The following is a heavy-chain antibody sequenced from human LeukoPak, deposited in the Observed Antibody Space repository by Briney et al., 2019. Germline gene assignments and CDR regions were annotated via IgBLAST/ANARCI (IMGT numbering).Heavy chain of an antibody. V-gene: IGHV3-23*01. Sequence: PGGSLRLSCAASGFTFSNYWMHWVRQAPGEGLEWVSAISGSGGSTYYADSVKGRFTISRDNSKNTLYLQMNSLRAEDTAVYYCATGVYGFLEWLPQYPLYYFDYWGQGTLVTVSS. CDR2: ISGSGGST. J-gene: IGHJ4*02. CDR1: GFTFSNYW. CDR3: ATGVYGFLEWLPQYPLYYFDY. D-gene: IGHD3-3*01.